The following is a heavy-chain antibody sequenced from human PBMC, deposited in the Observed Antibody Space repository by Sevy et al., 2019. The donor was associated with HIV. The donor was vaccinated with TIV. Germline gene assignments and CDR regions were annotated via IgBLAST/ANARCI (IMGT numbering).Heavy chain of an antibody. CDR3: ARDRGVGLAASGGYYYYYGMDV. D-gene: IGHD2-15*01. CDR1: GGSISSYY. CDR2: IYYSGST. V-gene: IGHV4-59*01. J-gene: IGHJ6*02. Sequence: SETLSLTCTVSGGSISSYYWSWIRQPPGKGLEWIGYIYYSGSTNYNPSLKSRVTISVDTSKNQFSLKLRSVTAADTAVYYCARDRGVGLAASGGYYYYYGMDVWGQGTTVTVSS.